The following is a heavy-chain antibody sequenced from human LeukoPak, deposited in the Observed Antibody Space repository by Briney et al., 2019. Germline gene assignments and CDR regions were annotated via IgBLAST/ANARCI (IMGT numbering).Heavy chain of an antibody. Sequence: PGGSLRLSCAASGFTFSSYAINWVRQAPGKGLEWVSAISGSGGTTYYADSVKGRFTISRYNSKNTLYLQMNSLRAEDAALYYCARAYYYDTSGYWSFAYWGQGTLVTVSS. CDR2: ISGSGGTT. CDR1: GFTFSSYA. J-gene: IGHJ4*02. CDR3: ARAYYYDTSGYWSFAY. D-gene: IGHD3-22*01. V-gene: IGHV3-23*01.